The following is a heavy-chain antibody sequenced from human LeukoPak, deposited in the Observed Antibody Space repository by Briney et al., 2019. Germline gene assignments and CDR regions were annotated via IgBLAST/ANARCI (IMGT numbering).Heavy chain of an antibody. J-gene: IGHJ6*03. CDR3: AKTTVTTSSYYYYYMDV. CDR2: ISGSGGST. Sequence: GGSLRLSCAASGFTFSSYGMSWVRQAPGKGLEWVSAISGSGGSTYYADSVKGRFTISRDNSKNTLYLQMNSLRAEDTAVYYCAKTTVTTSSYYYYYMDVWGKGTTVTVSS. V-gene: IGHV3-23*01. D-gene: IGHD4-17*01. CDR1: GFTFSSYG.